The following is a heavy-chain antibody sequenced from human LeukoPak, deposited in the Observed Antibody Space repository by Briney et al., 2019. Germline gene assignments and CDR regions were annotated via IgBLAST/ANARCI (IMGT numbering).Heavy chain of an antibody. CDR1: GFTFRSYA. D-gene: IGHD5-18*01. J-gene: IGHJ4*02. CDR3: ARDWGVDTAMEYVFDY. V-gene: IGHV3-30-3*01. Sequence: GRSLRLSCAASGFTFRSYAMHWVRQAPGKGLEWVAVISYDGSNKYYADSVKGRFTISRDNSKSTLYLQMNSLRAEDTAVYYCARDWGVDTAMEYVFDYWGQGTLVTVSS. CDR2: ISYDGSNK.